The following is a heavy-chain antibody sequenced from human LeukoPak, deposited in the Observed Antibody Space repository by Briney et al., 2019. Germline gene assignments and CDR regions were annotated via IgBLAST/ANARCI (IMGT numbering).Heavy chain of an antibody. CDR1: GGSFSGYY. D-gene: IGHD5-18*01. V-gene: IGHV4-34*01. CDR3: AIAVDTAMVGFDY. CDR2: INHSGST. Sequence: SETLSLTCAVYGGSFSGYYWSWIRQPPGKGLEWIGEINHSGSTNYNPSLKSRVTISVDTSKNQFSLKLSSVTAAGTAVYYCAIAVDTAMVGFDYWGQGTLVTVSS. J-gene: IGHJ4*02.